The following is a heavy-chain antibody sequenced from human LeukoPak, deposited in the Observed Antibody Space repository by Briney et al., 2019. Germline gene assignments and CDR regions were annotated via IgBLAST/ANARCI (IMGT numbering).Heavy chain of an antibody. Sequence: PSETLSLTCTVSGGSISSYYWSWIRQPPGKGLEWIGYIYYSGSTNYNPSLKSRVTISVDTSKNQFSLKLSSVTAADTAVYYCARVGATNRPTWGQGTLVTVSS. CDR2: IYYSGST. CDR1: GGSISSYY. CDR3: ARVGATNRPT. J-gene: IGHJ5*02. D-gene: IGHD1-26*01. V-gene: IGHV4-59*01.